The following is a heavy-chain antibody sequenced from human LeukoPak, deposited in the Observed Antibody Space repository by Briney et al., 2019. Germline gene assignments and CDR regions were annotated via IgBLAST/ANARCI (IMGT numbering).Heavy chain of an antibody. J-gene: IGHJ4*02. D-gene: IGHD3-3*01. Sequence: PSETLSLTCTVSGGSISSYYWSWIRQPPGKGLEWIGYIYYSGSTNYNPSLKSRVTISVDTSKNQFSLKLSSVTAADTAVYYCVRHAIPYYDFWSGYYTANVFDYWGQGTLVTVSS. CDR2: IYYSGST. V-gene: IGHV4-59*08. CDR1: GGSISSYY. CDR3: VRHAIPYYDFWSGYYTANVFDY.